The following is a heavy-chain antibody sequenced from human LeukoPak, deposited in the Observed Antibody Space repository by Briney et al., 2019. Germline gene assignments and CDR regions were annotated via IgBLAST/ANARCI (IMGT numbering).Heavy chain of an antibody. CDR3: ARAPGLYDYVWASYRYTGKGYYFDY. V-gene: IGHV3-11*01. CDR1: GFNFNIFY. Sequence: GGSLRLSCAASGFNFNIFYMSWVRQAPGKGLEWLSYISSDGDTIYYADSVKGRFTISRDNAKNSLYLQMHSLRAEDTAVYYCARAPGLYDYVWASYRYTGKGYYFDYWGQGILVTVSS. D-gene: IGHD3-16*02. CDR2: ISSDGDTI. J-gene: IGHJ4*02.